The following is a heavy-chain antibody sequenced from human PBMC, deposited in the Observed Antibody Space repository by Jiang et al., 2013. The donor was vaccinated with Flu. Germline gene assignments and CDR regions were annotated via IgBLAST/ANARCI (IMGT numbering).Heavy chain of an antibody. Sequence: VESGARGEKTRESLRISCKGSGYSFTSYWISWVRQMPGKGLEWMGRIDPSDSYTNYSPSFQGHVTISADKSISTAYLQWSSLKASDTAMYYCARHGRDCGGDCYSEYYYYGMDVWGQGTTVTVSS. V-gene: IGHV5-10-1*03. J-gene: IGHJ6*02. D-gene: IGHD2-21*02. CDR2: IDPSDSYT. CDR1: GYSFTSYW. CDR3: ARHGRDCGGDCYSEYYYYGMDV.